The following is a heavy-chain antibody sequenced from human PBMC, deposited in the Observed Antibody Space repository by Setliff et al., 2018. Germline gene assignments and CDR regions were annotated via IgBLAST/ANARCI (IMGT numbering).Heavy chain of an antibody. Sequence: SETLSLTCTVSDVSISGYYWSWFRQPPGKGLEWIGGMNARGLTEYSPPLKSRVAMSLDTSKNTASLKLTSVTAGDTAAYFCAREDYDSSGYYMDYWGQGTLVTVS. D-gene: IGHD3-22*01. CDR3: AREDYDSSGYYMDY. V-gene: IGHV4-4*07. J-gene: IGHJ4*02. CDR1: DVSISGYY. CDR2: MNARGLT.